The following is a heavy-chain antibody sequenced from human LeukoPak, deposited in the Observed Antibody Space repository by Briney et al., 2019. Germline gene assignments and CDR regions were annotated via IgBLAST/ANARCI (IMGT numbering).Heavy chain of an antibody. Sequence: PSETLSLTCTVSGGSISSHYWSWIRQPPGKGLEWIGYIYYSGSTNYNPSLKSRVTILVDTSKNQFSLKLSSVTAADTAVYYCARHIVVVTGDYFDYWGQGTLVTVSS. J-gene: IGHJ4*02. D-gene: IGHD2-21*02. CDR1: GGSISSHY. CDR2: IYYSGST. CDR3: ARHIVVVTGDYFDY. V-gene: IGHV4-59*11.